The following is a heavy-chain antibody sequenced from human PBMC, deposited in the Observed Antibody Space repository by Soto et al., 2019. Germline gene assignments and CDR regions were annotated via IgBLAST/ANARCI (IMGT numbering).Heavy chain of an antibody. CDR1: GGTLSSYT. CDR3: ARGKGYCSDTSCPDFDY. V-gene: IGHV1-69*02. Sequence: QVQLVQSGAAVKKPGSSVKVSCKTSGGTLSSYTFSWVRQAPGQGLAWMGRVIPNLGVTNYAKKFQGRFTIVVDTSTSTAYMKLNSLRYDDTAVYYCARGKGYCSDTSCPDFDYWGQGTLGTVSA. D-gene: IGHD2-15*01. CDR2: VIPNLGVT. J-gene: IGHJ4*02.